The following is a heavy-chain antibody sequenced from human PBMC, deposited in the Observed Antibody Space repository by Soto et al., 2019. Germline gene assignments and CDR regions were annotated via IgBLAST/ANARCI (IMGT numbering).Heavy chain of an antibody. CDR1: GGSINNYY. Sequence: SETLYLTCPVSGGSINNYYWSLVSPPPGEGPEWIGYIYYSGSVNYNPSLKSRVTISVDTSRNQFSLKLRSVTAADTAMYYCARYPLHCSGGNCYNFYYGLDVWGQGTTVTVSS. J-gene: IGHJ6*02. D-gene: IGHD2-15*01. CDR3: ARYPLHCSGGNCYNFYYGLDV. CDR2: IYYSGSV. V-gene: IGHV4-59*01.